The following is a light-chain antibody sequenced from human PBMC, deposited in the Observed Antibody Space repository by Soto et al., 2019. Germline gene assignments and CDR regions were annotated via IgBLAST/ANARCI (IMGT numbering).Light chain of an antibody. CDR1: QSVSNN. Sequence: EIVMTQSPATLSVSPGERATLSCRASQSVSNNLAWYQQKPGQAPRLLIYGASTRATGIPARFSGRGSGKEFSLTISSLQSEDFAVYYCQQYNNWPRTFGQGTKVEIK. CDR2: GAS. CDR3: QQYNNWPRT. J-gene: IGKJ1*01. V-gene: IGKV3-15*01.